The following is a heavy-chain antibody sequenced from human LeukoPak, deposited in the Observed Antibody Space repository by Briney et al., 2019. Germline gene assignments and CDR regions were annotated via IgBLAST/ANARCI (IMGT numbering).Heavy chain of an antibody. V-gene: IGHV3-48*01. J-gene: IGHJ4*02. CDR1: GFTFSGYS. D-gene: IGHD2-2*01. CDR2: ISRSGTTI. CDR3: AREGPCGGSCYVY. Sequence: GGSLRLSCAASGFTFSGYSMYWVRQAPGKGLEWVSYISRSGTTIYYADSVKGRFTISRDNAKNSLYLQMNSLRAEDTAVYYCAREGPCGGSCYVYWGQGALVTVSS.